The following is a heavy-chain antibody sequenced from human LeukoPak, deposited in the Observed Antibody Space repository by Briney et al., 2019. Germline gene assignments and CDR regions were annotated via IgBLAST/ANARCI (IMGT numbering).Heavy chain of an antibody. D-gene: IGHD3-10*01. Sequence: ASVKVSCKASGYTFTSYDINWVRQATGQGLEWMGWMNPNSGNTGCAQKFQGRVTMTRNTSISTAYMELSSLRSEDTAVYYCARGLGRITMVRRGMDVWGQGTTVTVSS. J-gene: IGHJ6*02. V-gene: IGHV1-8*01. CDR3: ARGLGRITMVRRGMDV. CDR1: GYTFTSYD. CDR2: MNPNSGNT.